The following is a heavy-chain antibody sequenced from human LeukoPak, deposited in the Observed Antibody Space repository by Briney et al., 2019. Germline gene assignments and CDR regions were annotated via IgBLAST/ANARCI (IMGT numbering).Heavy chain of an antibody. CDR1: GYTLTELS. J-gene: IGHJ4*02. CDR3: ATSKLGNTAINY. V-gene: IGHV1-24*01. CDR2: FDPEDGET. Sequence: ASVKVSCKVSGYTLTELSMHWVRQAPGKGLAWMGGFDPEDGETIYAQKFQGRVTMTEDTSTDTAYMELSSLRSEDTAVYYCATSKLGNTAINYWGQGTLVTVSS. D-gene: IGHD5-18*01.